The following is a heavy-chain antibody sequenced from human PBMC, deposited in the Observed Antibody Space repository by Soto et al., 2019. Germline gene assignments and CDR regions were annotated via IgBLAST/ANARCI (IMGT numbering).Heavy chain of an antibody. CDR3: AGGYGSGSRFDY. V-gene: IGHV1-18*01. D-gene: IGHD3-10*01. Sequence: QVQLVQSGAEVKKPGASVKVSCKASGYTFTSYGISWVRQAPGQGLEWMGWISAYNGNTNYAQKLQGRVTMTTNTYTNTGYLEPEDPETYHTAGDLRAGGYGSGSRFDYWGQGTLVTVSS. J-gene: IGHJ4*02. CDR1: GYTFTSYG. CDR2: ISAYNGNT.